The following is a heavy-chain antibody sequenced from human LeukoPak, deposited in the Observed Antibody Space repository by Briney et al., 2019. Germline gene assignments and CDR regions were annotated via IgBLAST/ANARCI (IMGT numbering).Heavy chain of an antibody. J-gene: IGHJ6*03. V-gene: IGHV4-59*11. CDR2: IYYTGST. D-gene: IGHD2-21*01. Sequence: SETLSLTFPVSGGSMNNHYWSWIRQAPGKGLEWVGYIYYTGSTNYNPSLKSRVTISIDTSKNQFSLKLSSATAADTAVYYCARLVASTNYYMDVWGKGTTVTVSS. CDR3: ARLVASTNYYMDV. CDR1: GGSMNNHY.